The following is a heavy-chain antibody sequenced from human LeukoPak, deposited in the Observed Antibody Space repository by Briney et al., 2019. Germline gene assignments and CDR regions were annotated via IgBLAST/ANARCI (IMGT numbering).Heavy chain of an antibody. D-gene: IGHD2-15*01. CDR2: IYYSGST. V-gene: IGHV4-39*07. Sequence: SETLSLTCTVSGVSISSSSYYWGWIRQPPGKGLGWIGSIYYSGSTYYNPSLKSRVTISVDTSKNQFSLELTSVTAADTAVYYCVREGSFAAFDYWGQGTLVTVSS. CDR3: VREGSFAAFDY. CDR1: GVSISSSSYY. J-gene: IGHJ4*02.